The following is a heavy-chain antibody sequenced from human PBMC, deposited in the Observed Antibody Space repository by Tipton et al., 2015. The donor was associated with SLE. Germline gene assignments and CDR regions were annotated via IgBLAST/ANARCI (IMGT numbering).Heavy chain of an antibody. D-gene: IGHD6-13*01. V-gene: IGHV3-33*08. Sequence: SLRLSCAASGFTFSDYYMSWIRQAPGKGLEWVAFIRYDGSNKYYADSVKGRFTISRDNAKNSLYLQMNSLRAEDTAVYYCARMGDGYSSSWGQGTLVTVSS. CDR3: ARMGDGYSSS. J-gene: IGHJ1*01. CDR1: GFTFSDYY. CDR2: IRYDGSNK.